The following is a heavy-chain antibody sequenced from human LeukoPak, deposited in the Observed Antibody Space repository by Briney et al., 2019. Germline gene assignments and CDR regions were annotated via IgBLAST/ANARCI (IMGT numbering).Heavy chain of an antibody. Sequence: GGSLRLSCAASGFTFSSYSMTWVRQAPGKGLEWVSYISSSSSAIYYTDSVKGRFTISRDNAKNSLYLQMNSLRVEDTAVYYCARERRGGDTFDIWGQGTMVTVSS. CDR3: ARERRGGDTFDI. CDR1: GFTFSSYS. V-gene: IGHV3-48*04. CDR2: ISSSSSAI. J-gene: IGHJ3*02. D-gene: IGHD3-10*01.